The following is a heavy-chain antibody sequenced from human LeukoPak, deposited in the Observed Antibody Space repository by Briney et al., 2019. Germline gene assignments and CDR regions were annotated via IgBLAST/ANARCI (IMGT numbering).Heavy chain of an antibody. V-gene: IGHV3-7*01. CDR1: GFTFSSYS. Sequence: GSLRLSCAASGFTFSSYSMNWVRQAPGKGLEWVANINLDGNGRFYVDSVKGRFTISRDNSKKSVYLQMNSLRAEDTAVYYCARDTDDFQGLDIWGQGTRVTVSS. D-gene: IGHD3-3*01. J-gene: IGHJ3*02. CDR2: INLDGNGR. CDR3: ARDTDDFQGLDI.